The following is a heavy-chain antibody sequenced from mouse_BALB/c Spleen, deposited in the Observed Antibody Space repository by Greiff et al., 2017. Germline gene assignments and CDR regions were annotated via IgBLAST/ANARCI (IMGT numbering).Heavy chain of an antibody. Sequence: SGPELVKPGASVKISCKASGYSFTGYFMNWVMQSHGKSLEWIGRINPYNGDTFYNQKFKGKATLTVDKSSSTAHMELRSLASEDSAVYYCARDGIYYAMDYWGQGTSVTVSS. V-gene: IGHV1-20*02. D-gene: IGHD2-1*01. CDR1: GYSFTGYF. CDR3: ARDGIYYAMDY. J-gene: IGHJ4*01. CDR2: INPYNGDT.